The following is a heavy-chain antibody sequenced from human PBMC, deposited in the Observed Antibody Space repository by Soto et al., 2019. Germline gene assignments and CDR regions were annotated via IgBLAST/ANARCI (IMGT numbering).Heavy chain of an antibody. CDR1: GYSFTSYW. CDR2: IYPGDSDT. CDR3: ARLGIGDGSGSHHDQGPLCGWDV. D-gene: IGHD3-10*01. Sequence: PGESLKISCKGSGYSFTSYWIGWVRQMPGKGLAWMGIIYPGDSDTRYSPSFQGQVTTSADKSISTAFLQWSSLKSSATAMSYCARLGIGDGSGSHHDQGPLCGWDVWGQGTTVTVSS. J-gene: IGHJ6*02. V-gene: IGHV5-51*01.